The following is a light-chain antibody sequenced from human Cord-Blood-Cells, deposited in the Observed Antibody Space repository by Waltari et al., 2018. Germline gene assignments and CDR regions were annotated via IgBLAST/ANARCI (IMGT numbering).Light chain of an antibody. J-gene: IGLJ1*01. Sequence: QSALTQPASVSGSPGQSITISCTGTSSDVGSYNLVSWYQQHPGKAPKLLIYEGSKRPSGVFYRFSGSKSGNTASLTISGLQAEDEADYYCCSYAGSSTYVFGTGTKVTVL. CDR2: EGS. V-gene: IGLV2-23*01. CDR3: CSYAGSSTYV. CDR1: SSDVGSYNL.